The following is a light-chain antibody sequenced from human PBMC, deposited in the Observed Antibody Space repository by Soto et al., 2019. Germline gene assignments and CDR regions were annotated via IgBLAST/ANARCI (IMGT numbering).Light chain of an antibody. CDR2: DAS. Sequence: ENMLAQSPGTLXXXPXXXXXXXXXXXQSVSSSYLAWYQQKPGQAPRLLIYDASSRATGIPDRFSGSGSGTDFTLTISRLEPEDFAVYYCQKYGSSPQTFGQXTKV. CDR3: QKYGSSPQT. V-gene: IGKV3-20*01. CDR1: QSVSSSY. J-gene: IGKJ1*01.